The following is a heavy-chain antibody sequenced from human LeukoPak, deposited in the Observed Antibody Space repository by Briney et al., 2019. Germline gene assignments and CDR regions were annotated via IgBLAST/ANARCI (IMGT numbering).Heavy chain of an antibody. CDR3: ASSYGASPGESAFDI. D-gene: IGHD1-26*01. V-gene: IGHV4-4*07. J-gene: IGHJ3*02. CDR1: GGSISSYY. CDR2: IYTSGST. Sequence: PSETLSLTCTVSGGSISSYYWSWIRQPAGKGLEWIGRIYTSGSTNYNPSLKSRVTMSVDTSKNQFSLKLSSVTAADTAVYYCASSYGASPGESAFDIWGQGTMVTVSS.